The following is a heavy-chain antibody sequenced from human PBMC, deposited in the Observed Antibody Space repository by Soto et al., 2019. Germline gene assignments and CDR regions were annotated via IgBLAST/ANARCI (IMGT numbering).Heavy chain of an antibody. CDR2: IGAGNGRA. J-gene: IGHJ4*02. CDR1: GFDFTTHG. V-gene: IGHV3-23*01. CDR3: AKGATWLDY. Sequence: EVQLLDSGGGLVQPGGSLRLTCAASGFDFTTHGMRWVRQAPGRGLEWVSSIGAGNGRAYYADSVEGRFTISRDNSKNMLFLQLNSLRAEDTAVYFCAKGATWLDYWGQGTLVIASS.